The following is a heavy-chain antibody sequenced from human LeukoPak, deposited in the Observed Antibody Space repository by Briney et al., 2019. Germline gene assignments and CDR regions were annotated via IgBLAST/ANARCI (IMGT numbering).Heavy chain of an antibody. CDR1: GASVSSSH. CDR2: VSYTGKT. CDR3: SEGYFEPFDH. Sequence: SETLSLTCVVSGASVSSSHWNSIRQLPGKGLEWIGCVSYTGKTDYNPSLTSRVTISLDASKNQVSLKLRSLTAADTAVYYCSEGYFEPFDHWGQGTLVTVSS. V-gene: IGHV4-59*02. J-gene: IGHJ4*02. D-gene: IGHD2/OR15-2a*01.